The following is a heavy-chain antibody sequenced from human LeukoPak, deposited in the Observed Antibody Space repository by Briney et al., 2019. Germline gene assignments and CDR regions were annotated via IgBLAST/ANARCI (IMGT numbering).Heavy chain of an antibody. Sequence: GRSLRLSCAASGFTFSSYGMHWVRQAPGKGLEGLAVIWYDGSNKYYAHSVKARFTISRDNSKNPLYLQMNSLRAEDTAVYYCARARSMVFDYWGQGTLATVSS. J-gene: IGHJ4*02. V-gene: IGHV3-33*01. CDR3: ARARSMVFDY. D-gene: IGHD3-10*01. CDR1: GFTFSSYG. CDR2: IWYDGSNK.